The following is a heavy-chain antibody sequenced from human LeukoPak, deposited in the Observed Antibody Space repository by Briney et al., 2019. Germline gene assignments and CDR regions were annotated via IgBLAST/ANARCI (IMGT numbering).Heavy chain of an antibody. Sequence: ASVKVSCKASGGTFSSYAISWVRQAPGQGLEWMGWINPNSGGTNYAQKFQGRVTMTRDTSISTAYMELSRLRSDDTAVYYCAREPSYGYYGMDVWGQGTTVTVSS. CDR1: GGTFSSYA. V-gene: IGHV1-2*02. CDR2: INPNSGGT. D-gene: IGHD5-18*01. CDR3: AREPSYGYYGMDV. J-gene: IGHJ6*02.